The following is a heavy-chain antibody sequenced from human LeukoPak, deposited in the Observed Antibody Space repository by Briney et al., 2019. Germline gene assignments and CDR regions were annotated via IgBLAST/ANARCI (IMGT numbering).Heavy chain of an antibody. J-gene: IGHJ4*02. CDR1: GFTFSSYT. Sequence: PGGSLRLSCAASGFTFSSYTMNWVRQAPGKGLEWVSYISSSGSTIYYADSVKGRFTISRDNAKNSLYLQMNSLRAEDTAVYYCARGSRKSSGWYIDYWGQGTLVTVSS. CDR2: ISSSGSTI. CDR3: ARGSRKSSGWYIDY. V-gene: IGHV3-48*04. D-gene: IGHD6-19*01.